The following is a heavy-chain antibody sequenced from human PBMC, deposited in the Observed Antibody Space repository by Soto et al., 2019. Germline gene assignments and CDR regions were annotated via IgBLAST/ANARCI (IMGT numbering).Heavy chain of an antibody. D-gene: IGHD1-7*01. CDR3: ASRDPGTSVDY. CDR2: IYRTGST. J-gene: IGHJ4*02. V-gene: IGHV4-4*02. CDR1: GGSFTSNNW. Sequence: LETLSLTCAVSGGSFTSNNWWTWVRQPPGQGLEWIGEIYRTGSTNYNPSLKSRVTISLDKSENQFSLKVTSLTAADTAVYYCASRDPGTSVDYWGQGTLVTSPQ.